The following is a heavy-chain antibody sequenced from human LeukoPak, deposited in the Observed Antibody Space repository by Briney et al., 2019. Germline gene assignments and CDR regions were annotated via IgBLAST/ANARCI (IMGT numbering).Heavy chain of an antibody. V-gene: IGHV3-30*18. D-gene: IGHD2-2*01. Sequence: GKSLRLSCAASGFTFNNYGMHWVRQAPGKGLEWVAVISYDGRNIHYPDSVKGRFTISRDNSTDTLWLQMDSLRTEDTAVYYCAKGPLRGTAAAIDYWGQGTLVTVSS. CDR1: GFTFNNYG. CDR3: AKGPLRGTAAAIDY. J-gene: IGHJ4*02. CDR2: ISYDGRNI.